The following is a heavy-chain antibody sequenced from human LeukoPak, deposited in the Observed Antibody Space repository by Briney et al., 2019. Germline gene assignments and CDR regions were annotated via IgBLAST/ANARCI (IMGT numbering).Heavy chain of an antibody. CDR1: GFTFSDYY. CDR3: ARSYFYGSGSLIYYYYMDV. J-gene: IGHJ6*03. V-gene: IGHV3-53*01. CDR2: IYSGGVT. D-gene: IGHD3-10*01. Sequence: GGSLRLSCAASGFTFSDYYMCWVRQAPGKGLEWVSIIYSGGVTKYADSVKGRFTISRDNSKNTLYLQMNSLRAEDTAVYYCARSYFYGSGSLIYYYYMDVWGKGTAVTVSS.